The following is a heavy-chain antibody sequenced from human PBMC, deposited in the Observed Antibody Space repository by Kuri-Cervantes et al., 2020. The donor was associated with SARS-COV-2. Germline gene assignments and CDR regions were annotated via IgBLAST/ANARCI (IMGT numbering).Heavy chain of an antibody. D-gene: IGHD3-22*01. J-gene: IGHJ5*02. CDR3: AKTSDSGYFYRLWFDP. Sequence: SETLSLTCNVSGGSISTSYWSWIRQPPGKGLEWIGYIYYSGTTNYNPSLNSRVTISVDTSKNQFSLKLSSVTAADTAIYYCAKTSDSGYFYRLWFDPWGQGTLVTVSS. CDR2: IYYSGTT. CDR1: GGSISTSY. V-gene: IGHV4-59*01.